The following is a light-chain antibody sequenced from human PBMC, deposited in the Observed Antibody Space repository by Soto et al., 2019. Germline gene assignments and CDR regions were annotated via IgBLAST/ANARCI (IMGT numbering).Light chain of an antibody. J-gene: IGKJ1*01. CDR2: WAS. CDR1: QSLLHSNGYNY. V-gene: IGKV4-1*01. Sequence: DIVMTQSPLSLPVTPGEPASISCRSSQSLLHSNGYNYLDWYQQKPGQPPKLLIYWASTRESGVPDRFSGSGSGTDFTLTISSLQAEDVAVYYCQQYYSFPRTFGLGTKVEIK. CDR3: QQYYSFPRT.